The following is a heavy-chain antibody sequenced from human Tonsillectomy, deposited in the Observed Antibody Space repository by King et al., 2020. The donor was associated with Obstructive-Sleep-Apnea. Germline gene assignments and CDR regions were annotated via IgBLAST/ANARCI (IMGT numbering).Heavy chain of an antibody. CDR1: GFTFRSYS. Sequence: VQLVESGGGLVKPGGSLRLSCAASGFTFRSYSMNWVRQAPGKGLEWVSSISSSGSFTYYAGSLKGRFTISRDNAKNSLYLQMNSLRAEDTAVYYCARDSSGLAEAGTAPWGYWGQGTLVSVSS. CDR3: ARDSSGLAEAGTAPWGY. D-gene: IGHD6-19*01. V-gene: IGHV3-21*01. CDR2: ISSSGSFT. J-gene: IGHJ4*02.